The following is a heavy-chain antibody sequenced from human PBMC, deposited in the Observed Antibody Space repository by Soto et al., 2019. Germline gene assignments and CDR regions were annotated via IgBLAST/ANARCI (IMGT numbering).Heavy chain of an antibody. CDR2: IYYSGST. CDR3: ARHKAARPDFDY. Sequence: QLQLQESGPGLVKPSETLSLTCTVSGGSISSSSYYWGWIRQPPGKGLEWIGSIYYSGSTYYNPSLKSRVTISVDTSKNQFSLKLSSVTAADTAVYYCARHKAARPDFDYWGQGTLVTVSS. CDR1: GGSISSSSYY. V-gene: IGHV4-39*01. J-gene: IGHJ4*02. D-gene: IGHD6-6*01.